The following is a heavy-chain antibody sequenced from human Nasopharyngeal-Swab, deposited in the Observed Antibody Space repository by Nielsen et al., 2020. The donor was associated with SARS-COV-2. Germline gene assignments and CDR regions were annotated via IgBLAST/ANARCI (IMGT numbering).Heavy chain of an antibody. D-gene: IGHD3-3*01. J-gene: IGHJ5*02. CDR1: GHTFTSDA. CDR3: ARDPTLNTIFGVVILSGWFDP. CDR2: INTNTGNP. V-gene: IGHV7-4-1*02. Sequence: ASVKVSCKASGHTFTSDAMNWVRQAPGQGLEWMGWINTNTGNPTYAQGFTGRFVFSLDTSVSTAYLQISSLKAEDTAVYYCARDPTLNTIFGVVILSGWFDPWGQGTLVTVSS.